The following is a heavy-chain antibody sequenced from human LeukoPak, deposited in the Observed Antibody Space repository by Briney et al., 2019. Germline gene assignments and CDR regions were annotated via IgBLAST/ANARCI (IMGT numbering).Heavy chain of an antibody. CDR2: ISWNSGTI. CDR3: AKDRDSSNWYYFDY. V-gene: IGHV3-9*01. CDR1: GFTFDDYA. Sequence: GGSLRLSCAASGFTFDDYAMHWVRQAPGKGLEWVSGISWNSGTIGYADSVKGRFTISRDNARNSLYLQMNSLRAVDTALYYCAKDRDSSNWYYFDYWGQGTLVTVSS. J-gene: IGHJ4*02. D-gene: IGHD6-13*01.